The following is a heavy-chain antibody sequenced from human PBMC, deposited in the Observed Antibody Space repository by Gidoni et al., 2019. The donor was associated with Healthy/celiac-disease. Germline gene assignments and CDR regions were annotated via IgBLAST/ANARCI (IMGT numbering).Heavy chain of an antibody. CDR3: AREGARGCSSTSCPHLGSYYYYMDV. Sequence: QVQLVQSGAEVQKPGASVKVSCQAAGYTFPSSGISWVRQAPGQGLEWMGWISAYNGNTNYAQKLQGRVTMTTDTSTSTAYMELRSLRSDDTAVYYCAREGARGCSSTSCPHLGSYYYYMDVWGKGTTVTVSS. J-gene: IGHJ6*03. CDR1: GYTFPSSG. D-gene: IGHD2-2*01. CDR2: ISAYNGNT. V-gene: IGHV1-18*01.